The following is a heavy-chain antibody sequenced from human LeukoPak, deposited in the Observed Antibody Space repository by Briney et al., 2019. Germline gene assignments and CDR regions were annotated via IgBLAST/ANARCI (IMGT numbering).Heavy chain of an antibody. D-gene: IGHD4-17*01. CDR3: ARTGSTVTMLYPFDH. V-gene: IGHV4-59*01. Sequence: SETLSLTCTVSGGSIRSYYWSWIRQPPGKGLEWIGYICYSGSTNYNPSLKSRVSISVDTSKNQFSLKLSSVTAADTAVYYCARTGSTVTMLYPFDHWGQGTLVTVSS. CDR2: ICYSGST. CDR1: GGSIRSYY. J-gene: IGHJ4*02.